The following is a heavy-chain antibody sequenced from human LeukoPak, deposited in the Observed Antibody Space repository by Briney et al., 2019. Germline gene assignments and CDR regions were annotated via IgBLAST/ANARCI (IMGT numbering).Heavy chain of an antibody. CDR3: ARARGWEPNYYYYYMDV. CDR2: IWYDGSNK. Sequence: GALRLSCIPSGFNFNSYAMFWVRQAPGKGLEWVSLIWYDGSNKYYTDSVKGRFTISRDNSKNTLYLQMNSLKAEDTAVYYCARARGWEPNYYYYYMDVWGKGTTVTVSS. CDR1: GFNFNSYA. V-gene: IGHV3-33*07. D-gene: IGHD1-26*01. J-gene: IGHJ6*03.